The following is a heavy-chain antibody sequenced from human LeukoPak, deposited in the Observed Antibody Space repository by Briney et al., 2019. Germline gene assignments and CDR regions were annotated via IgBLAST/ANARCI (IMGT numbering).Heavy chain of an antibody. CDR3: ATGNSGSYGGAYYFDY. Sequence: GASVKVSCKVSGYTLTELSMHWVRQAPGKGLEWMGGFDPEDGETIYAQKFQGRVTMTEDTSTDTAYMELSSLRSEDTAVYYCATGNSGSYGGAYYFDYWGQGTLVTVSS. J-gene: IGHJ4*02. CDR2: FDPEDGET. V-gene: IGHV1-24*01. D-gene: IGHD1-26*01. CDR1: GYTLTELS.